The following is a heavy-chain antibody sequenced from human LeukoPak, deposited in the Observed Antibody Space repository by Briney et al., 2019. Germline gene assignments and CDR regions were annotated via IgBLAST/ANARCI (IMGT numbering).Heavy chain of an antibody. CDR3: ARERRYSSGWQQGRGMDV. CDR1: GFTVISNY. J-gene: IGHJ6*02. D-gene: IGHD6-19*01. V-gene: IGHV3-66*01. Sequence: GGSLRLSCAASGFTVISNYMSWVRQAPGKGLEWVSVINSGGSTYYADSVKGRFTISRDNSKNTLYLQMNSLRAEDTAVYYCARERRYSSGWQQGRGMDVWGQGTTVTVSS. CDR2: INSGGST.